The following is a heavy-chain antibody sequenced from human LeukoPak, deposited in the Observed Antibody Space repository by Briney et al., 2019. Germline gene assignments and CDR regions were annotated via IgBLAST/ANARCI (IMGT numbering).Heavy chain of an antibody. CDR1: GFTFSSYA. CDR2: ISGSGGST. J-gene: IGHJ6*03. V-gene: IGHV3-23*01. D-gene: IGHD1-26*01. CDR3: AKRVGAIDYYYYYMDV. Sequence: RPGGSLRLSCAASGFTFSSYAMSWVRQAPGKGLEWVSAISGSGGSTYYADSVKGRFTISRDNSKNTLYLQMNSLRAEDTAVYYCAKRVGAIDYYYYYMDVWGKGTTVTVSS.